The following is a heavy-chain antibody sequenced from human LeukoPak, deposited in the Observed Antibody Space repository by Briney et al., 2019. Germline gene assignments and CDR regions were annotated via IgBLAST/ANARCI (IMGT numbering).Heavy chain of an antibody. V-gene: IGHV3-48*03. J-gene: IGHJ4*02. D-gene: IGHD2-2*01. CDR3: ARSGEPDIVVVPAAPNWGSFDY. CDR2: ISSSGSTI. CDR1: GFTFSSYE. Sequence: GGSLRLSCAASGFTFSSYEMNWVRQAPGKGLEWVSYISSSGSTIYYAASVKGRFTISRDNAKNSLYLQMNSLRAEDTAVYYCARSGEPDIVVVPAAPNWGSFDYWGQGTLVTVSS.